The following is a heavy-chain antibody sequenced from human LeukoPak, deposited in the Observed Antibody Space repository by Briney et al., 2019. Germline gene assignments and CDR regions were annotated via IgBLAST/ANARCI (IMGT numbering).Heavy chain of an antibody. J-gene: IGHJ5*02. CDR1: GGSISSYY. CDR2: IYYSGST. CDR3: ARLFRRYNWFDP. D-gene: IGHD1-14*01. V-gene: IGHV4-59*08. Sequence: PSETLSLTCTVSGGSISSYYWSWIRQPPGKGLEWIGYIYYSGSTNYNPSLKSRVTISVDTSKNQFSLKLSSVTAADTAVYYCARLFRRYNWFDPWGQGTLVTVSS.